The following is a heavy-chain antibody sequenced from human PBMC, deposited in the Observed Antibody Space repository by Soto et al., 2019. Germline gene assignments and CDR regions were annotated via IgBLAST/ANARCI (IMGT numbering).Heavy chain of an antibody. V-gene: IGHV1-18*01. J-gene: IGHJ4*02. Sequence: GASVKVSCKASGYTFSSYGVSWARQAPGQGLEWMGWINAYSGNTKFPQKFQGRVTLTTDTSTSTAHMELRSLRSDDTAVYYCARDHVFGSGHGHWGQGTLVTVS. CDR1: GYTFSSYG. D-gene: IGHD3-3*01. CDR2: INAYSGNT. CDR3: ARDHVFGSGHGH.